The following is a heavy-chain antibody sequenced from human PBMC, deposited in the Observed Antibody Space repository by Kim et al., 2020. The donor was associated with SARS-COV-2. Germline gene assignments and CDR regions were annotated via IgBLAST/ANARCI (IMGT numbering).Heavy chain of an antibody. V-gene: IGHV4-4*07. J-gene: IGHJ6*02. CDR1: GGSISSYY. CDR3: ARDSGYCSSTSCYMVLVDANYYGMDV. CDR2: IYTSGST. Sequence: SETLSLTCTVSGGSISSYYWSWIRQPARKGLEWIGRIYTSGSTNYNPSLKSRVTMSVDTSKNQFSLKLSSVTAADTAVYYCARDSGYCSSTSCYMVLVDANYYGMDVWGQGTTVTVSS. D-gene: IGHD2-2*02.